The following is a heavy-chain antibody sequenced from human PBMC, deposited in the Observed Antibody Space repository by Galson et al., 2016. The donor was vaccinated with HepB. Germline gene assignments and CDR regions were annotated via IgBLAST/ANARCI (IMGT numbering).Heavy chain of an antibody. J-gene: IGHJ4*02. CDR2: IYHSGIT. V-gene: IGHV4-38-2*02. Sequence: SETLSLTCSVSGYYINSGYYWAWIRQPPGKGLEWIGTIYHSGITYYNPSLKSRLTISVDTSKNQFSLKLSSVTAADTAMYYCAVTMTLVVWGQGTLVTVSS. CDR3: AVTMTLVV. CDR1: GYYINSGYY. D-gene: IGHD4/OR15-4a*01.